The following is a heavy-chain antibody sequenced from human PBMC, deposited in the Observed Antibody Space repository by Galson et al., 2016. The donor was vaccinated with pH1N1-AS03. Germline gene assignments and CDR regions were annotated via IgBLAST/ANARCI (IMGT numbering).Heavy chain of an antibody. CDR1: GYTFTTYG. V-gene: IGHV1-18*01. CDR2: ISAYYGDT. J-gene: IGHJ4*02. CDR3: VRESEISGVVFFNY. Sequence: SVKVSCKASGYTFTTYGIIWVRQAPGQGLEWMGWISAYYGDTHFAHKFQERVTLTRDTSTATAYMELRNLRSDDTAVYYCVRESEISGVVFFNYWGQGTLVTVSS. D-gene: IGHD3-3*01.